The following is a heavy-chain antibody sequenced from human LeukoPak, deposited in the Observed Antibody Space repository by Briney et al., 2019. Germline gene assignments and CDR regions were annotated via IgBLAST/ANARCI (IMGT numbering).Heavy chain of an antibody. CDR2: TSHDGNTK. CDR3: AREYFWSGDYDWFDP. CDR1: GFTFSSHA. V-gene: IGHV3-30-3*01. D-gene: IGHD3-3*01. J-gene: IGHJ5*02. Sequence: GRSLRLSCAASGFTFSSHAMHWVRQAPGKGLEWVAVTSHDGNTKYYADAVKGRFTISRDNSKNTLYLQMNSLRAEDTAVYYCAREYFWSGDYDWFDPWGQGTLVTVSS.